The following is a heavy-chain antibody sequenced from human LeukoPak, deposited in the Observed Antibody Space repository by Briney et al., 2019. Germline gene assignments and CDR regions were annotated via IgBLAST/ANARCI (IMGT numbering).Heavy chain of an antibody. CDR1: GFTFSSYS. Sequence: GGSLRLSCAASGFTFSSYSMNWVRQAPGKGLEWVSSISSSSSYIYYADSVKGRFTISRDNAKNSLYLQMNSLRAEDTAVYYCARGYCGGDCPPHYYYGMDVWGQGTTVTVSS. CDR3: ARGYCGGDCPPHYYYGMDV. J-gene: IGHJ6*02. V-gene: IGHV3-21*01. CDR2: ISSSSSYI. D-gene: IGHD2-21*02.